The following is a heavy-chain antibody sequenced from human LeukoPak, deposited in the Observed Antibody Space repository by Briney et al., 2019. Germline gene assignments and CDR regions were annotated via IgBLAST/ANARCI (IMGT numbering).Heavy chain of an antibody. CDR2: INHSGST. CDR1: GGSFSGYY. Sequence: SETLSLTCAVYGGSFSGYYWSWIRQPPGKGLEWIGEINHSGSTNYNPSLKSRVTISVDTSKNQFSLKLSSVTAADTAVYYCARGTIYDIPLDYWGQGTLVTVSS. J-gene: IGHJ4*02. V-gene: IGHV4-34*01. CDR3: ARGTIYDIPLDY. D-gene: IGHD3-9*01.